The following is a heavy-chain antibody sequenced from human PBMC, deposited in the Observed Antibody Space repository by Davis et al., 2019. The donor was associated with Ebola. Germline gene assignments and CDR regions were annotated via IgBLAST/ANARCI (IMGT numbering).Heavy chain of an antibody. V-gene: IGHV3-30*18. CDR2: MSHDGSNK. J-gene: IGHJ4*02. D-gene: IGHD2-8*02. Sequence: PGGSLRLSCAASGFTFRTYGMHWVRQAPGKGLEWVAVMSHDGSNKYYADSVKGRFTISRDNSKNTLYLQMNSLRAEDTAVYYCAKAGGKRTRSGIDYWGQGTLVTVSS. CDR1: GFTFRTYG. CDR3: AKAGGKRTRSGIDY.